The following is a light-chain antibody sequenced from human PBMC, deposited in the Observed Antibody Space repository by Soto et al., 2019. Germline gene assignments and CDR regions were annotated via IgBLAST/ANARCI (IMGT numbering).Light chain of an antibody. V-gene: IGKV4-1*01. CDR1: QSVFYSSNNKNY. J-gene: IGKJ4*01. CDR2: WAS. CDR3: QQAYSTPLT. Sequence: IVMTQSPNSLAVSLGERATINCKSSQSVFYSSNNKNYLVWYQQKPGQPPKLLIYWASTRESGVPDRFSGSGSGTDFTLTISSLQAEDMAVYYCQQAYSTPLTFGGGTKVEIK.